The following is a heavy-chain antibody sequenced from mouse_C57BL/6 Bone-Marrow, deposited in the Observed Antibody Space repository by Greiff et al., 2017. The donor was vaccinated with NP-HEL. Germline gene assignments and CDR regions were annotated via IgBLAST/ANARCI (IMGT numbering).Heavy chain of an antibody. CDR2: IYPRSGNT. J-gene: IGHJ3*01. V-gene: IGHV1-81*01. CDR3: ARCEYPAWFAY. Sequence: QVQLQQSGAELARPGASVKLSCKASGYTFTSYGISWVKQRTGQGLEWIGEIYPRSGNTYYNEKFKGKATLTADKSSSTAYMELRSLTSEDSAVYFCARCEYPAWFAYWGQGTLVTVSA. D-gene: IGHD5-1*01. CDR1: GYTFTSYG.